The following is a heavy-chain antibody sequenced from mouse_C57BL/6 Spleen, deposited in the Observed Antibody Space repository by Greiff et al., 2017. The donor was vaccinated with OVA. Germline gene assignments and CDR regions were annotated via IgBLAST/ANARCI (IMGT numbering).Heavy chain of an antibody. CDR3: ARGLRGENYAMDY. D-gene: IGHD2-4*01. V-gene: IGHV1-4*01. Sequence: VQLQQSGAELARPGASVKMSCKASGYTFTSYTMHWVKQRPGQGLEWIGYINPSSGYTKYNQKFKDKATLTADKSSSPAYMQLSSLTSEDSAVYYCARGLRGENYAMDYWGQGTSVTVSS. J-gene: IGHJ4*01. CDR1: GYTFTSYT. CDR2: INPSSGYT.